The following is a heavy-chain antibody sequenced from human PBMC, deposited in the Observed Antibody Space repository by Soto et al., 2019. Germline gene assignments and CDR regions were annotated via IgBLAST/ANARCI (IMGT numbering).Heavy chain of an antibody. J-gene: IGHJ3*02. Sequence: GGSLRLSCAASGFTFSSYGMHWVRQAPGKGLEWVAVIWYDGSNKYYADSVKGRFTISRDNSKNTLYLQMNSLRAEDTAVYYCARDGDYYDSSGYHATYAFDSWGQGTMVPVSS. CDR3: ARDGDYYDSSGYHATYAFDS. CDR2: IWYDGSNK. V-gene: IGHV3-33*01. D-gene: IGHD3-22*01. CDR1: GFTFSSYG.